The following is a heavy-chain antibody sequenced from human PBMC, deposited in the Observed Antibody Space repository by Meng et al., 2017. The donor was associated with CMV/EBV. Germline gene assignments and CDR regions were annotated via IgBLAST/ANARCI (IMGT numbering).Heavy chain of an antibody. D-gene: IGHD4-17*01. V-gene: IGHV3-21*01. Sequence: GESLKISCAAPGFTFSRYTINWVRQAPGKGLEWVSSISSTGSDIYYANSVKGRFAISRDNAKNSLYLQMSSLRAEDTAVYYCARGVNPTVTTHWFDPWGQGAMVTVSS. J-gene: IGHJ5*02. CDR2: ISSTGSDI. CDR1: GFTFSRYT. CDR3: ARGVNPTVTTHWFDP.